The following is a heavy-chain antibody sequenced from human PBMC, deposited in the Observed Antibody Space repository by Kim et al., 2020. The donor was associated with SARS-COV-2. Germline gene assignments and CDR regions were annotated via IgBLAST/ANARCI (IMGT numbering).Heavy chain of an antibody. CDR2: ISSSSSTI. V-gene: IGHV3-48*04. J-gene: IGHJ3*02. CDR1: GFTFSSYS. D-gene: IGHD1-26*01. Sequence: GGSLRLSCAASGFTFSSYSMNWVRQAPGKGLEWVSYISSSSSTIYYADSVKGRFTISRDNAKNSLYLQMNSLRAEDTAVYYCARDRMYEWELHDAFDIWGQGTMVTVSS. CDR3: ARDRMYEWELHDAFDI.